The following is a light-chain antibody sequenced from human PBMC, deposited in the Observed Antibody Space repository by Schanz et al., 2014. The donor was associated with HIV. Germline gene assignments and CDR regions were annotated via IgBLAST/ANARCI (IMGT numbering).Light chain of an antibody. CDR1: QTVSNN. CDR2: GAS. CDR3: NQYGSSPRT. V-gene: IGKV3-20*01. Sequence: EIVMTQSPGTLSVSPGERATLSCRASQTVSNNLAWYQQKPGQAPRLLIYGASTRVTGIPARFSGSGSGTGFTLTISRLEPEDFAVYYCNQYGSSPRTFGQGTKVEI. J-gene: IGKJ1*01.